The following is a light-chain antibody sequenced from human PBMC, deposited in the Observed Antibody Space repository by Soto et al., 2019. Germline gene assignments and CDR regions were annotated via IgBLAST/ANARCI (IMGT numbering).Light chain of an antibody. V-gene: IGLV1-47*01. CDR1: TPKIGINY. CDR3: AAWDDTVRNYV. J-gene: IGLJ1*01. Sequence: QSVLTQPPSVSGTPGQRVTISCSGTTPKIGINYVPWFRQPPGTAPKVLSRRNNHGPSGVPDRFSGSKSGTSASLAISGLRSEDEAEYYCAAWDDTVRNYVFGTGTKLTVL. CDR2: RNN.